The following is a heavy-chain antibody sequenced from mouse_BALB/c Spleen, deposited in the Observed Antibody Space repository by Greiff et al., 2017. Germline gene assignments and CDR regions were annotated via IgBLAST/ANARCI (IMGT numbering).Heavy chain of an antibody. J-gene: IGHJ4*01. CDR1: GFNINDYY. Sequence: VQLKESGAELVWSGASVMLSCTASGFNINDYYMHWVKQRPEQGLEWIGWIDPENGDTEYAPKFQGKVTMTEDTSSNTAYLQLSSLTSEDTAVYYYNAWYGSSYAMDYWGQGSSVTVSS. CDR3: NAWYGSSYAMDY. D-gene: IGHD1-1*01. CDR2: IDPENGDT. V-gene: IGHV14-4*02.